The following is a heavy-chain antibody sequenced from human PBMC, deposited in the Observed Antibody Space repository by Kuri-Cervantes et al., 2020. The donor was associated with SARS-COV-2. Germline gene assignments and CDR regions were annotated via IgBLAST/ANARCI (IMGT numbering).Heavy chain of an antibody. Sequence: ASVKVSCKASGYTFTSYDINWVRQATGQGLEWMGWMNPNSGNTGYAQKFQGRVTMTRNTSISTAYMELSSLRSEDTAVYYCARGQIEYSSLSGVDYYYYYMDVWGKGTTVTVSS. CDR1: GYTFTSYD. V-gene: IGHV1-8*01. CDR2: MNPNSGNT. CDR3: ARGQIEYSSLSGVDYYYYYMDV. J-gene: IGHJ6*03. D-gene: IGHD6-6*01.